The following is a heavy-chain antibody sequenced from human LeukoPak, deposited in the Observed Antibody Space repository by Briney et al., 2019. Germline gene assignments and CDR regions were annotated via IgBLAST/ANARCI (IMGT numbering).Heavy chain of an antibody. J-gene: IGHJ4*02. CDR3: AREWSYYNSGNFDY. D-gene: IGHD1-26*01. V-gene: IGHV1-18*01. CDR1: GYTFTSYG. Sequence: GASVNVSYKASGYTFTSYGISWVRQAPGQGLEGMGWISAYNGNTNYAQKLQGRVTMTTDTSTSTAYMELRSLRSDDTAVYYCAREWSYYNSGNFDYWGQGTLVTVSS. CDR2: ISAYNGNT.